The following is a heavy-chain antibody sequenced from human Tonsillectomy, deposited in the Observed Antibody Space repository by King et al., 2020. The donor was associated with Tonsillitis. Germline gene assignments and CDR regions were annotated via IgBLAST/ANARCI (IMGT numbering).Heavy chain of an antibody. Sequence: VQLQQWGAGLLKPSETLSLTCAVYGGSFSGYYWSWIRQPPGKGLEWIGEITHSGSTNYNPSLKSRVTISVDTSKNQFSLKLSSVTAADTAVYYCASGAVVVITGAFDIWGQGTMVTVSS. CDR1: GGSFSGYY. CDR2: ITHSGST. J-gene: IGHJ3*02. CDR3: ASGAVVVITGAFDI. V-gene: IGHV4-34*01. D-gene: IGHD3-22*01.